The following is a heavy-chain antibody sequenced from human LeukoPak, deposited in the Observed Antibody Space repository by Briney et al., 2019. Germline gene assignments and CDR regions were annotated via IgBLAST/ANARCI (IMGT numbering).Heavy chain of an antibody. CDR1: GYTFTGYY. CDR3: ARDPYSSGWYPGYLVENPFSLAGVDY. V-gene: IGHV1-2*02. Sequence: ASVKVSCKASGYTFTGYYMHWVRQAPGQGLEWMGWINPNSGGTNYAQKFQGGVTMTRDTSISTAYMELSRLRSDDTAVYYCARDPYSSGWYPGYLVENPFSLAGVDYWGQGTLVTVSS. CDR2: INPNSGGT. D-gene: IGHD6-19*01. J-gene: IGHJ4*02.